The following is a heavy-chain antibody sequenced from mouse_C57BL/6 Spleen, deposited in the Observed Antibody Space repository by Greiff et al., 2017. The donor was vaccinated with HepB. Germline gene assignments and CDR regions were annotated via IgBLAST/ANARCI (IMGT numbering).Heavy chain of an antibody. V-gene: IGHV2-2*01. CDR1: GFSLTSYG. D-gene: IGHD2-3*01. J-gene: IGHJ3*01. CDR2: IWSCGST. CDR3: ARNGGYDAFAY. Sequence: QVQLQQSGPGLVQPSQSLSITCTVSGFSLTSYGVHWVRQSPGKGLEWLGVIWSCGSTYYNAAFISRLSISKDNSKSHVFFQMNRLQADDTAIYYCARNGGYDAFAYWGQVTLVTVSA.